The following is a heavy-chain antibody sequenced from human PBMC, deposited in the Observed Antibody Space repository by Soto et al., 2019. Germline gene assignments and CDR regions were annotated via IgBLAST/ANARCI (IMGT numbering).Heavy chain of an antibody. D-gene: IGHD3-9*01. J-gene: IGHJ4*02. CDR1: GGSITNSNFY. Sequence: SDTLSLTCTVSGGSITNSNFYWWWIRHSPGQGLEWIGSLDYSGSTYYNPSLKSRVTVSVDTSKNQFSLKLRSVTAEDTAVYFCARHPMVRDFDWLLYYDSWGQGALVTVSS. V-gene: IGHV4-39*01. CDR2: LDYSGST. CDR3: ARHPMVRDFDWLLYYDS.